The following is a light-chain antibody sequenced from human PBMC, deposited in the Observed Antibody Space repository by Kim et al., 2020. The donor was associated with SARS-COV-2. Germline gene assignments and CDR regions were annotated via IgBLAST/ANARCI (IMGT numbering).Light chain of an antibody. CDR2: DAS. CDR3: QEYNSDFT. V-gene: IGKV1-5*01. Sequence: SAAVGDRITITCRASQTISTWLAWYQQKPRKPPNALISDASSLESGVPSWFSGSGSGTEFTLTISSLQPDDFATYYCQEYNSDFTFGPGTKVDIK. J-gene: IGKJ3*01. CDR1: QTISTW.